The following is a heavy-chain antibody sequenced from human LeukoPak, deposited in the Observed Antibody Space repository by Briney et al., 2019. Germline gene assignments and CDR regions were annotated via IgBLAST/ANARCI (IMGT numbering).Heavy chain of an antibody. CDR2: IRQDGGEK. Sequence: GGXXRLSCAVSGFTFTDYWMNWVRQAPGKGLEGVASIRQDGGEKSYVDSVKGGFTISRENTKSSLYLQINSLRAEDTAVYYCARDGTAAGLYFDLWGQGTLVTVSS. D-gene: IGHD6-13*01. CDR3: ARDGTAAGLYFDL. V-gene: IGHV3-7*01. J-gene: IGHJ4*01. CDR1: GFTFTDYW.